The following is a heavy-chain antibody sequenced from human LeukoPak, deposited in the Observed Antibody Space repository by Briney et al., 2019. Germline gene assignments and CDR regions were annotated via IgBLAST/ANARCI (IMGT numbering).Heavy chain of an antibody. Sequence: GGSLRLSRAASGFTFSSYAMSWVRQAPGKGLEWVSAISGSGGSTYYAHSVKGWFTISRDNSKNTLYLQMNSLRAEDTAVYYCARDPPADRGTYCGGDCYLTSVGMIWGQGTMVTVSS. CDR2: ISGSGGST. D-gene: IGHD2-21*02. CDR3: ARDPPADRGTYCGGDCYLTSVGMI. V-gene: IGHV3-23*01. CDR1: GFTFSSYA. J-gene: IGHJ3*02.